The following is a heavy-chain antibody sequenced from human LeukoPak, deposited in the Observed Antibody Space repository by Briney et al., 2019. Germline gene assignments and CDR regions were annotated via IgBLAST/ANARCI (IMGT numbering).Heavy chain of an antibody. J-gene: IGHJ4*02. Sequence: PGGSLRLSCAVSGFTFNNYAMSWVRQAPGKGLEWIGEINHSGSTNYNPSLKSRVTISVDTSKNQFSLKLSSVTAADTAVYYYARGYDILTGYKGGGYVYWGQGTLVTVSS. CDR3: ARGYDILTGYKGGGYVY. D-gene: IGHD3-9*01. CDR2: INHSGST. V-gene: IGHV4-34*01. CDR1: GFTFNNYA.